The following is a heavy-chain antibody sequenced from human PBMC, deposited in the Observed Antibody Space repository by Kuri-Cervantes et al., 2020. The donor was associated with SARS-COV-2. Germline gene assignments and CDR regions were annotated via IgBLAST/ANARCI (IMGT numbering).Heavy chain of an antibody. Sequence: GESLKISCAASGFTFSSYAIHWVRQAPGKGLERVAVISYDGSNKYYADSVKGRFTISRDNSKNTLYLQMNSLRAEDTAVYYCAKDSGSGFWSGYWSWGKLSGKHWFDPWGQGTLVTVSS. CDR3: AKDSGSGFWSGYWSWGKLSGKHWFDP. CDR2: ISYDGSNK. J-gene: IGHJ5*02. CDR1: GFTFSSYA. D-gene: IGHD3-3*01. V-gene: IGHV3-30*04.